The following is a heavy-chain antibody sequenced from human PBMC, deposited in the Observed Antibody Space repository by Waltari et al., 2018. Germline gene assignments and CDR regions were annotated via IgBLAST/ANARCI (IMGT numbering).Heavy chain of an antibody. Sequence: QVQLQESGPGLVKPSETLSLTCTVSVYSISSVYSWGWIRQPPGKGLEWIGSIFHRGNTYYTPSLRSRVTLSVDTSKNNFSLRLSSVTAADTAVYYCARDVSQLPPTNWFDPWGPGTLVTVSS. CDR1: VYSISSVYS. CDR3: ARDVSQLPPTNWFDP. V-gene: IGHV4-38-2*02. CDR2: IFHRGNT. D-gene: IGHD2-2*01. J-gene: IGHJ5*02.